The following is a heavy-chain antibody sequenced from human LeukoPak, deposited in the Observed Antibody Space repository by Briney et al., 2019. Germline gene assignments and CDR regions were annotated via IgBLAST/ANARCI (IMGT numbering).Heavy chain of an antibody. V-gene: IGHV4-39*01. J-gene: IGHJ4*02. D-gene: IGHD2-15*01. CDR3: ARFEDNFDY. CDR1: GGSISSSSYY. Sequence: PSETLSLTCTVSGGSISSSSYYWGWIRQPPGMGLEWIGSIYYSGSTYYNPSLKSRVTISVDTSKNQCSLKLSSVTAADTAVYDCARFEDNFDYWGQGTLVTVSS. CDR2: IYYSGST.